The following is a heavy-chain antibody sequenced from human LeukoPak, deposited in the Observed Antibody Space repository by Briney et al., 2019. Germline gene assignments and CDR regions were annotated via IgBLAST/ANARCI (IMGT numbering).Heavy chain of an antibody. CDR3: ARDPRHDIHSPRFDY. CDR1: GGSIDSTHW. CDR2: IYHNGGA. Sequence: TTSETLSLTCAVSGGSIDSTHWWSWVRQPPGKGLEWIGEIYHNGGASYNPSLKSRVTFSVDKSMNQFSLQMTSVTAADTAIYYCARDPRHDIHSPRFDYWGQGSLVTVSS. V-gene: IGHV4-4*02. D-gene: IGHD6-25*01. J-gene: IGHJ4*02.